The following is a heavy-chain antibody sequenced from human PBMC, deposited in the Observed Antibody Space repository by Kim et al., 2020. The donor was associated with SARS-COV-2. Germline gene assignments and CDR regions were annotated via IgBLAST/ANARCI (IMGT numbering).Heavy chain of an antibody. Sequence: YTPSLKSRVTTSVDRTTNQLSLKLSSVTAADTSVYYCARELRAGACFDYWGQGTLVTVSS. V-gene: IGHV4-30-2*01. CDR3: ARELRAGACFDY. J-gene: IGHJ4*02. D-gene: IGHD3-16*01.